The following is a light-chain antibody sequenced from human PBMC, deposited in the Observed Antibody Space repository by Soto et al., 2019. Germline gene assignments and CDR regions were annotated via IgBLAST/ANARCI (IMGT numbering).Light chain of an antibody. J-gene: IGKJ4*01. CDR3: QQYGSSPPLT. CDR1: QSVSSSY. V-gene: IGKV3-20*01. CDR2: GAS. Sequence: EIVLTQSPGTLSLSPGERSTLSCMAIQSVSSSYLAWYQQKPGQAPRLLIYGASSRATGIPDRFSGSGSGTDFTLTISRLEPEDFAVYYCQQYGSSPPLTFGGGTKV.